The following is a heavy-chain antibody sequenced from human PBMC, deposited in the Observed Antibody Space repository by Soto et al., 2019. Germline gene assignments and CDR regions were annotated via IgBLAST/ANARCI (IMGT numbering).Heavy chain of an antibody. Sequence: QVQLVESGGGVVQSGRSLRLSCAASGFTFSSYGIQWVRQAPGEGLEWVALISDDGSNKYYADSVKGRFTTSRDNSKNTLYLQMNSLRPEDTAVYYCAKERYGQLWLEDYGLDVWGQGTTVTVSS. D-gene: IGHD3-10*01. CDR1: GFTFSSYG. J-gene: IGHJ6*02. V-gene: IGHV3-30*18. CDR2: ISDDGSNK. CDR3: AKERYGQLWLEDYGLDV.